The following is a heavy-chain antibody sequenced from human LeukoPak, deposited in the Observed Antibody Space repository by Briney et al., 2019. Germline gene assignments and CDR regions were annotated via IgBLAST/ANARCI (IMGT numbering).Heavy chain of an antibody. CDR1: GGTFSSYA. CDR2: IIPIFGTA. J-gene: IGHJ5*02. Sequence: SVKVSCKASGGTFSSYAISWVRQAPGQGLEWMGGIIPIFGTANYAQKFQGRVTITTDESTSTAYMELSRLRSDDTAVYYCAREDSDCSSTSCSYGWFDPWGQGTLVTVSS. CDR3: AREDSDCSSTSCSYGWFDP. V-gene: IGHV1-69*05. D-gene: IGHD2-2*01.